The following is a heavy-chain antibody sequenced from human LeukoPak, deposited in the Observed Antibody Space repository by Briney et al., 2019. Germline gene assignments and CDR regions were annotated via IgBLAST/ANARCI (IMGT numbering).Heavy chain of an antibody. Sequence: GGSLRLSCAASGFTFKDFGMHWVRQPPGKGLEWVAFIRNVGTDKYYADSVKGRFTISRDNSRNTLYLQLNSLTVDDMTVYYCAKGYGESHFDDWGQGTPVTVSS. J-gene: IGHJ4*02. CDR2: IRNVGTDK. CDR1: GFTFKDFG. V-gene: IGHV3-30*02. CDR3: AKGYGESHFDD. D-gene: IGHD4/OR15-4a*01.